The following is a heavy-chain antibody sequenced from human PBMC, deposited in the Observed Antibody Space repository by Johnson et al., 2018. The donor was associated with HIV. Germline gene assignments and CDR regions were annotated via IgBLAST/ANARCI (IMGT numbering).Heavy chain of an antibody. Sequence: QVQLVESGGGVVQPGRSLRLSCAASGFTFSSYAMHWVRQAPGKGLEWVAVISYDGSNKYYADSVKGRFTISRDNSKNTLYLQMNSLGAEATAVYYCAKRGSTIIGGAGAVDIWGQGTMVTVSP. CDR1: GFTFSSYA. CDR3: AKRGSTIIGGAGAVDI. V-gene: IGHV3-30-3*02. CDR2: ISYDGSNK. J-gene: IGHJ3*02. D-gene: IGHD1-1*01.